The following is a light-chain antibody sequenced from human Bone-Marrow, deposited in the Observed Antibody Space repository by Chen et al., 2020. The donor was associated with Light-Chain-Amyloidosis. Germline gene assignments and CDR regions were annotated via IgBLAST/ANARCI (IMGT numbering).Light chain of an antibody. CDR3: SSYTRSSTWL. V-gene: IGLV2-14*03. CDR2: DVS. J-gene: IGLJ3*02. CDR1: SSDVGGYNY. Sequence: QSALTQPASVSGSPGQSTTISCTGTSSDVGGYNYVSWYQQHPGTAPKLVIFDVSYRPSGISNRFSGSKSGNTASLTISGLQAGDEADYYCSSYTRSSTWLFGGGTRLTVL.